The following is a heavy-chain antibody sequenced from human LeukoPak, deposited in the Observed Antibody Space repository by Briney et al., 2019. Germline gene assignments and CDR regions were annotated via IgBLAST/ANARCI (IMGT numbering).Heavy chain of an antibody. CDR1: GYSFTSYW. V-gene: IGHV5-51*01. CDR3: ARLPTMVRGATVLDY. J-gene: IGHJ4*02. D-gene: IGHD3-10*01. CDR2: IYPGDSDT. Sequence: GESLKISCKGSGYSFTSYWIGWVRQMPGKGLEWMGMIYPGDSDTRYSPSFQGQVTISADKSISTAYLQWSSLKASDTAMYYCARLPTMVRGATVLDYWGQGTLVTVSS.